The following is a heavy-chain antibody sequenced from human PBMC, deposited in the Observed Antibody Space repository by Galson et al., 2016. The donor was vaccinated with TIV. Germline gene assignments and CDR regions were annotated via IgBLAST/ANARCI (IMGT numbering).Heavy chain of an antibody. D-gene: IGHD1-14*01. CDR3: VRAETPNNAAD. CDR2: IYPDGAT. V-gene: IGHV3-53*01. CDR1: GFTVQRNF. Sequence: SLRLSCAASGFTVQRNFMSWVRQAPGKGLEWVSIIYPDGATFYAESMKGRFGISRDTSQNTLSLQMNSLRAEDTALYYCVRAETPNNAADWGPGTLVTVSS. J-gene: IGHJ4*02.